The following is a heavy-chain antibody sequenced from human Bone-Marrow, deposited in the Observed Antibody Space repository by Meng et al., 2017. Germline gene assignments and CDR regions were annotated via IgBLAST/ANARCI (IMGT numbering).Heavy chain of an antibody. J-gene: IGHJ4*02. Sequence: GESLKISCKGSGYSFTSYWIGWVRQLPGKGLEWMWIIYPGDSDNRYSPSFQGQVTISDDKSISTAYLQWSSLKASDTAMYYCARGSYGDYQRDYFDYWGQGTLVTVSS. V-gene: IGHV5-51*01. CDR1: GYSFTSYW. CDR3: ARGSYGDYQRDYFDY. D-gene: IGHD4-17*01. CDR2: IYPGDSDN.